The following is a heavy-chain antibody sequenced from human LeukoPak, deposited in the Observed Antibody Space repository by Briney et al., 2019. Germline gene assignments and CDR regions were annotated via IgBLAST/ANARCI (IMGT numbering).Heavy chain of an antibody. CDR2: IWYDGSNE. D-gene: IGHD3-22*01. CDR1: GFMFSSYA. Sequence: GRSLRLSCAASGFMFSSYAMHWVRQAPGKGLEWVAVIWYDGSNEEYADSVKGRITISRDNSKNTLYLEMNSLRAEDTAVYYCARGGDYYDSSGYYYDYFDYWGQGTLVTVSS. V-gene: IGHV3-33*08. CDR3: ARGGDYYDSSGYYYDYFDY. J-gene: IGHJ4*02.